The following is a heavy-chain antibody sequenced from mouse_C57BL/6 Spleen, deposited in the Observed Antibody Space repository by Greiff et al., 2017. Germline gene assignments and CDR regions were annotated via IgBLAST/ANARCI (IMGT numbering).Heavy chain of an antibody. Sequence: EVKLMESGGGLVQPGGSLSLSCAASGFTFTDYYMSWVRQPPGKALEWLGFIRNKANGYTTAYSAFVKGRLTISTDNSQSILYLQMNALRAEDSATYYCARSVVAHYYAMDYWGQGTSVTVSS. D-gene: IGHD1-1*01. V-gene: IGHV7-3*01. J-gene: IGHJ4*01. CDR2: IRNKANGYTT. CDR3: ARSVVAHYYAMDY. CDR1: GFTFTDYY.